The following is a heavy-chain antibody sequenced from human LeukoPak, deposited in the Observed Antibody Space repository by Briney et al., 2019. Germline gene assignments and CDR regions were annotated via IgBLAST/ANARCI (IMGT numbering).Heavy chain of an antibody. V-gene: IGHV3-30-3*01. CDR2: ISYDASNK. J-gene: IGHJ4*02. CDR1: GFDFSSYA. CDR3: ARVQWSGSYGRSFEY. D-gene: IGHD1-26*01. Sequence: QPGGSLRLSCAASGFDFSSYAMHWVRQAPGKGLEWVAVISYDASNKYDADTVNGPFTISRDNSKNTLYVQMTSLRAEDTAVYYCARVQWSGSYGRSFEYWGQGTLVTVSS.